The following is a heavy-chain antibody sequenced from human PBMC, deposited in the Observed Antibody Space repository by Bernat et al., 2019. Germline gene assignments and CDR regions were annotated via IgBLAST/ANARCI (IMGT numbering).Heavy chain of an antibody. CDR2: IIPILGIA. Sequence: QVQLVQSGAEVKKPGSSVKVSCKASGGTFSSYAISWVRQAPGQGLEWMGRIIPILGIANYAQKFQGRVTITADKSTNTAYMELSSLRSEDTAVYYCARGSRYYDFWSGYPKDYGMDVWGQGTTVTVSS. J-gene: IGHJ6*02. CDR3: ARGSRYYDFWSGYPKDYGMDV. CDR1: GGTFSSYA. V-gene: IGHV1-69*04. D-gene: IGHD3-3*01.